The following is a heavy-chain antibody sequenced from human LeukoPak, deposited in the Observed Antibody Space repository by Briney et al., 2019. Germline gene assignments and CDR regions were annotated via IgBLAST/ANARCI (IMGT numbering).Heavy chain of an antibody. Sequence: ASVKVSCKASGYTFTGYYMHWVRQAPGQGLEWMGWINPNSGGTNYAQKFQGRVTMTRDTSISTAYMELSRLRSDDTAVYYCATLLTSGYSSGWSAFDHWGQGTLVTVSS. CDR2: INPNSGGT. CDR1: GYTFTGYY. CDR3: ATLLTSGYSSGWSAFDH. V-gene: IGHV1-2*02. D-gene: IGHD6-19*01. J-gene: IGHJ4*02.